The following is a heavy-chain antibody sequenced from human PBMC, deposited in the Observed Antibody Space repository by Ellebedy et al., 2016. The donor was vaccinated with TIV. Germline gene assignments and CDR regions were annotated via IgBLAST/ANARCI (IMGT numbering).Heavy chain of an antibody. J-gene: IGHJ4*02. CDR3: ARPAATYSSSWYDFDC. V-gene: IGHV3-21*01. D-gene: IGHD6-13*01. CDR2: ISTNGKYI. CDR1: GFNFSSYW. Sequence: PGGSLRLSCVASGFNFSSYWMGWIRQAPGKGLEWVSSISTNGKYIHVADSVKGRFTVSRDNTKNSLYLEMSSLGVEDTAIYYCARPAATYSSSWYDFDCWGQGTLVTVSS.